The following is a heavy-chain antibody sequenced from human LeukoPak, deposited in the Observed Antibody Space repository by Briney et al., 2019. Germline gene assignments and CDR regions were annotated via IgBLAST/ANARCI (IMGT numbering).Heavy chain of an antibody. CDR3: ARHGTVITIFGVARSLDAFDI. Sequence: SETLSLTCTVSGGSISSSSYYWGWIRQPPGKGLEWIGSIYYSGSTYYNPSLKSRVTISVDTSKNQFSLKLSSVTAADTAVYYCARHGTVITIFGVARSLDAFDIWGQGTMVTVSS. D-gene: IGHD3-3*01. CDR1: GGSISSSSYY. J-gene: IGHJ3*02. V-gene: IGHV4-39*01. CDR2: IYYSGST.